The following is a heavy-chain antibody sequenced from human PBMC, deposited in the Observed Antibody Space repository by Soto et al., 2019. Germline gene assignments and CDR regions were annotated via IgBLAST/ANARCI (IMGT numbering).Heavy chain of an antibody. Sequence: QVPLVQSGAEVKKPGASVKVSCQASGYTFTSYAMHWVRQAPGQRLEWMGWINAGNGYTKYSQKFQGRVTITRDTSASTAYMELSSLRSEDTAVYYCARDLSGSAAGGTRHYMDVWAKGTTVTVSS. CDR3: ARDLSGSAAGGTRHYMDV. D-gene: IGHD6-13*01. V-gene: IGHV1-3*01. CDR2: INAGNGYT. CDR1: GYTFTSYA. J-gene: IGHJ6*03.